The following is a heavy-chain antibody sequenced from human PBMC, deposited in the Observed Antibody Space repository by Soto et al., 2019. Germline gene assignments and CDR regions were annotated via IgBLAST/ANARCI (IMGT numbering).Heavy chain of an antibody. CDR2: IIPILGTT. J-gene: IGHJ6*02. V-gene: IGHV1-69*06. D-gene: IGHD3-3*01. CDR3: ARARVRFLRQTPNDYAMDV. CDR1: GGTFNSYA. Sequence: QVQLVQSGAEVKAPGSSLKVSCKFSGGTFNSYAITWVRQVPGQGLEWMGGIIPILGTTNSAQKFLGRVTITADTSTNTAYMDRSHLRSEDTAVYYCARARVRFLRQTPNDYAMDVWGQGTTVTVSS.